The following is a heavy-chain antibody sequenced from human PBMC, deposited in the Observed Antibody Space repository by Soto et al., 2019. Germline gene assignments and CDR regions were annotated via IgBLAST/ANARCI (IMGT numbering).Heavy chain of an antibody. CDR2: IYYSGST. CDR3: ARQRPYYYGSGSYPIDY. Sequence: SETLSLTCTVSGGSISNYYWSWIRQPPGMGLEWIGYIYYSGSTNYNSSLKSRVTISIDTSKNQFSLKLSSVTAADTAVYYCARQRPYYYGSGSYPIDYWGQGTLVTVSS. V-gene: IGHV4-59*08. J-gene: IGHJ4*02. CDR1: GGSISNYY. D-gene: IGHD3-10*01.